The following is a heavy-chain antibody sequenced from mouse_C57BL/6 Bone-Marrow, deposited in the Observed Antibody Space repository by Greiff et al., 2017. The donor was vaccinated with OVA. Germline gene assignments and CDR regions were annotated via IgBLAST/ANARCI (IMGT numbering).Heavy chain of an antibody. CDR3: TTDEGYPPLFDY. CDR1: GFNIKDDY. Sequence: VQLKESGAELVRPGASVKLSCTASGFNIKDDYMHWVKQRPEQGLEWIGWIDPENGDTEYASKFQGKATITADTSSNTAYLQLSSLTSEATAVYYGTTDEGYPPLFDYWGQGTTLTVSS. J-gene: IGHJ2*01. D-gene: IGHD2-3*01. V-gene: IGHV14-4*01. CDR2: IDPENGDT.